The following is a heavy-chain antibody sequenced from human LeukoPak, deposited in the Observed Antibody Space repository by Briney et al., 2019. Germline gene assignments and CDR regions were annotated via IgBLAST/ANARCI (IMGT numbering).Heavy chain of an antibody. CDR3: ARDYDYGDRGNAFDI. D-gene: IGHD4-17*01. Sequence: ASVKVSCKASGYTFTSYAMHWVRQAPGQRLEWMGWINAGNGNTKYSQKFQGRVTITRDTSISTAYMELSRLRSDDTAVYYCARDYDYGDRGNAFDIWGQGTMVTVSS. CDR1: GYTFTSYA. J-gene: IGHJ3*02. CDR2: INAGNGNT. V-gene: IGHV1-3*01.